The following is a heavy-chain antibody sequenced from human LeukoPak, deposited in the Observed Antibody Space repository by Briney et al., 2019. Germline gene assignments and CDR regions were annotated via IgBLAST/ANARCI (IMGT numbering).Heavy chain of an antibody. CDR3: ARIGFGPSPY. CDR1: GGSISSGGYY. Sequence: SQTLSLTCTVSGGSISSGGYYWSWIRQHPGKGLEWIGYIYYSGSTYYNPPLKSRVTISVDTSKNQFSLKLSSVTAADTAVYYCARIGFGPSPYWGQGTLVTVSS. V-gene: IGHV4-31*03. J-gene: IGHJ4*02. CDR2: IYYSGST. D-gene: IGHD3-10*01.